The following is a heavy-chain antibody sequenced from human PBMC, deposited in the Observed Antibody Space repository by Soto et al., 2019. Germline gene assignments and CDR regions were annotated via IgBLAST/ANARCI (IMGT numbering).Heavy chain of an antibody. V-gene: IGHV3-7*01. J-gene: IGHJ6*02. CDR3: ARGHYGMDV. CDR1: GFTFSDHW. Sequence: PGGSLRLSCAASGFTFSDHWMTWVCQAPGKGLEWVASVKPDGSESYYVESAEGRFTISRDNAKNSVYLQMNSLRVEDTAVYYCARGHYGMDVWDQGTTVTVSS. CDR2: VKPDGSES.